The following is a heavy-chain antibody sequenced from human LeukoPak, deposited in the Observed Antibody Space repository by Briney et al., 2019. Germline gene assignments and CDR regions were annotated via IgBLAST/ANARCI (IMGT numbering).Heavy chain of an antibody. CDR3: ARGGLRQVRGVTRIHTPRFDP. J-gene: IGHJ5*02. Sequence: GASVKVSCKASGYTFTSYGISWVRQAPGQGLGWMGWISAYNGNTNYAQKLQGRVTMTTDTSTSTAYMELRSLRSDDTAVYYCARGGLRQVRGVTRIHTPRFDPWGQGTLVTVSS. CDR1: GYTFTSYG. V-gene: IGHV1-18*04. D-gene: IGHD3-10*01. CDR2: ISAYNGNT.